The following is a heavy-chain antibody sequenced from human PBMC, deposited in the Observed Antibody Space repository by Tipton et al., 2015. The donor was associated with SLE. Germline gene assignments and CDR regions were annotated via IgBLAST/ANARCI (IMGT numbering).Heavy chain of an antibody. CDR1: GGSISSSSYY. J-gene: IGHJ3*02. Sequence: TLSLTCTVSGGSISSSSYYWSWIRQPPGKGLEWIGYIYYSGSTNYNPSLKSRVTISVDTSKNQFSLKLSSVTAADTAVYYCARGRADAFDIWGQGTMVTVSS. CDR2: IYYSGST. CDR3: ARGRADAFDI. V-gene: IGHV4-61*05.